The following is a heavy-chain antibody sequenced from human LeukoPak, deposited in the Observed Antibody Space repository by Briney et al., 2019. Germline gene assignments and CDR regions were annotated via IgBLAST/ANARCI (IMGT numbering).Heavy chain of an antibody. CDR3: AKVPLVTAFKYFDY. CDR2: ISSSGGST. CDR1: GFTVSGNY. V-gene: IGHV3-23*01. Sequence: HSGGSLRLSCAVSGFTVSGNYMSWIRQAPGKGLEWVSAISSSGGSTYYADSVKGRFTISRDNSKNTLYLQMNSLRAENAAVYYCAKVPLVTAFKYFDYWGQGTLVTVSS. D-gene: IGHD2-21*02. J-gene: IGHJ4*02.